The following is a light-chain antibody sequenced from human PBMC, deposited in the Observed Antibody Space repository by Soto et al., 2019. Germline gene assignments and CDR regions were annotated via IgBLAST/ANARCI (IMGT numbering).Light chain of an antibody. J-gene: IGLJ1*01. CDR1: NSNIGAGYD. CDR2: ANN. V-gene: IGLV1-40*01. Sequence: QSVLTQPPSVSGAPGQRVTISCTGSNSNIGAGYDVHWYQQLPGTAPKLLIYANNNRPSGVPDRFAGSKSGTSVSLAITGLQSDDEADYYCQSYDSSLSGYVFGTGTKVTVL. CDR3: QSYDSSLSGYV.